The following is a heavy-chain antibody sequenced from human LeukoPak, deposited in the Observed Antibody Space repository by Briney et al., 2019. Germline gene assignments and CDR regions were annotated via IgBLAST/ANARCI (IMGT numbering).Heavy chain of an antibody. CDR3: ARADIRAIASSGWYGFDY. D-gene: IGHD6-19*01. V-gene: IGHV1-18*01. J-gene: IGHJ4*02. CDR1: GYTFTSYG. CDR2: ISAYNGNT. Sequence: GSTVKVSCKASGYTFTSYGISWVRQAPGQGLEWMGWISAYNGNTNYAQKLQGRVTMTTDTSTSTAFMELRSLRSDDRAVYYCARADIRAIASSGWYGFDYWGQGTLVTVSS.